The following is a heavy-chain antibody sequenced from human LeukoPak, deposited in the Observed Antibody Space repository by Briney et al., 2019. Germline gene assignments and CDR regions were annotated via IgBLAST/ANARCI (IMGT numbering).Heavy chain of an antibody. J-gene: IGHJ4*02. D-gene: IGHD2-2*01. CDR1: GFTFSSYG. CDR3: ASYCSSTSCYVSSLDY. V-gene: IGHV3-30*02. Sequence: AGGSLRLSCAASGFTFSSYGMHWVRQAPGKGLEWVAFIRYDGSNKYYADSVKGRFTISRDNSKNTLYLQMNSLRAEDTAVYYCASYCSSTSCYVSSLDYWGQGTLVTVSS. CDR2: IRYDGSNK.